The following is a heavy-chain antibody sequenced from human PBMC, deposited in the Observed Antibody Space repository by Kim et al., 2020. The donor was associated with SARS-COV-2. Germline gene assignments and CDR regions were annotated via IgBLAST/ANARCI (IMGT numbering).Heavy chain of an antibody. CDR3: ARDRVPNYYDSSGYEFDY. Sequence: QSRVTMTRDTSTSTVYMELSSLRSEDTAVYYCARDRVPNYYDSSGYEFDYWGQGTLVTVSS. V-gene: IGHV1-46*01. J-gene: IGHJ4*02. D-gene: IGHD3-22*01.